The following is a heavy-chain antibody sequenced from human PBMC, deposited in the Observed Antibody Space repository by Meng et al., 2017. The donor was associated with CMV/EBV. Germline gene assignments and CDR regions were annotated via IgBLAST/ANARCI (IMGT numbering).Heavy chain of an antibody. V-gene: IGHV3-15*01. J-gene: IGHJ4*02. D-gene: IGHD3-3*01. CDR1: GFTFSNAW. CDR3: TTDFWNGYFGH. CDR2: IKSKSVGGAI. Sequence: GGSLRLSCVGSGFTFSNAWMSWVRQTPGKGLEWVGRIKSKSVGGAIEYAAPVEARFSISRDDSKNTLFLQMNSLKSEDTAVYYCTTDFWNGYFGHWGQGTLVTVSS.